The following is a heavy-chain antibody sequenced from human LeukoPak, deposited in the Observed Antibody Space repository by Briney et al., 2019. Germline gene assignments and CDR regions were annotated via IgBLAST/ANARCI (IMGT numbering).Heavy chain of an antibody. D-gene: IGHD6-19*01. CDR1: GDSVSSSNYY. CDR2: LYYDGRT. J-gene: IGHJ4*02. CDR3: ARDRTVAGFHLEAY. V-gene: IGHV4-39*02. Sequence: PPETLSLTCTVFGDSVSSSNYYWAWFRQPPGKGLDWIGSLYYDGRTYYSPSLESRVTVSVDTSKNQFALKLTSVTAADTAVYFCARDRTVAGFHLEAYWGQGTLVTVSS.